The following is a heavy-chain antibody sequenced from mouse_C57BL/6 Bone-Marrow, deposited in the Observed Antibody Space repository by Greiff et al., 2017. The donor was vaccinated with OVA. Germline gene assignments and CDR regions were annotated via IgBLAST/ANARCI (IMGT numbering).Heavy chain of an antibody. J-gene: IGHJ2*01. CDR3: ARLGRGQGYYFDY. CDR1: GYTFTSYW. Sequence: VKLQQPGAELVRPGSSVKLSCKASGYTFTSYWMHWVKQRPIQGLEWIGNIDPSDSETHYNQKFKDKATLTVDKSSSTAYMQLSSLTSEDSAVYYCARLGRGQGYYFDYWGQGTTLTVSS. D-gene: IGHD4-1*01. CDR2: IDPSDSET. V-gene: IGHV1-52*01.